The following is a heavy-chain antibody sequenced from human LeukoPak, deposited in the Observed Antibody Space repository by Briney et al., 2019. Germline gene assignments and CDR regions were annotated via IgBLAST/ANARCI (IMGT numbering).Heavy chain of an antibody. D-gene: IGHD6-6*01. J-gene: IGHJ5*01. CDR3: AKATLVDSSSSWFDS. CDR2: ISYDGSNK. V-gene: IGHV3-30*18. CDR1: GFTFSSYG. Sequence: GGSLRLSCAASGFTFSSYGMPWVRQAPGKGLEWVAVISYDGSNKYYADSVKGRFTISRDNSKNTLYLQMNSLRAEDTAVYYCAKATLVDSSSSWFDSWGQGTLVTVSS.